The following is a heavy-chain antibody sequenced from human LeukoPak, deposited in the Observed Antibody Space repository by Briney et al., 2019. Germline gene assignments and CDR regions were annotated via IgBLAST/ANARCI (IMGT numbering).Heavy chain of an antibody. D-gene: IGHD3-3*01. J-gene: IGHJ5*02. CDR1: GGSISSSSYY. CDR3: ARHGLITIFGVVNRSWFDP. CDR2: IYYSGST. Sequence: SETLSLTFTVSGGSISSSSYYWGWIRQPPGKGLEWIGSIYYSGSTYYNPSLKSRVTISVDTSKNQFSLKLSSVTAADTAVYYCARHGLITIFGVVNRSWFDPWGQGTLVTVSS. V-gene: IGHV4-39*01.